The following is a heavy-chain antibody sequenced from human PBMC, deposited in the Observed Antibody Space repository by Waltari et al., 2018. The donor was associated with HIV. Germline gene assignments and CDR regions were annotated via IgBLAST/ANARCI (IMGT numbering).Heavy chain of an antibody. D-gene: IGHD3-10*01. J-gene: IGHJ6*02. CDR2: ISSSSSYI. CDR3: ARDKVTMVREGGMDV. CDR1: GFTFSSYS. Sequence: EVQLVESGGGLVKPGGSLRLSCAASGFTFSSYSMNWVRQAPGKGREWVSYISSSSSYIYYADSVKGRFTISRDNAKNSLYLQMNSLRAEDTAVYYCARDKVTMVREGGMDVWGQGTTVTVSS. V-gene: IGHV3-21*01.